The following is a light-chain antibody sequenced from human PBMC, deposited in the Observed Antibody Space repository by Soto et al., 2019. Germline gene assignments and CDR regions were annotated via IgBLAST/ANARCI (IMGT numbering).Light chain of an antibody. CDR1: QSITTY. V-gene: IGKV1-39*01. CDR2: AAS. CDR3: QQIYSAPLT. Sequence: DIQMTQSPSSLSASVGDRVTITCRASQSITTYLNWYRQKPEKAPKLLIYAASSLQSGVPSRFSGSGSETEFTLSISGAQPEDFATYFCQQIYSAPLTFGGGPKVDIK. J-gene: IGKJ4*01.